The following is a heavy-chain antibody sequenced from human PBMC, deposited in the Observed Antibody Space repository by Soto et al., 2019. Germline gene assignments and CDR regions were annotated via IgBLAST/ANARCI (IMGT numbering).Heavy chain of an antibody. CDR2: IWYDGSNK. CDR1: GFTFSSYG. V-gene: IGHV3-33*01. CDR3: ARGRGSGSGMDV. Sequence: QVQLVESGRGVVQPGRSLRLSCAASGFTFSSYGMHWVRQAPGKGLEWVAVIWYDGSNKYYADSVKGRFTISRDNSKNTLYLQMNSLRAEDTAVYYCARGRGSGSGMDVWGQGTTVTVSS. J-gene: IGHJ6*02. D-gene: IGHD1-26*01.